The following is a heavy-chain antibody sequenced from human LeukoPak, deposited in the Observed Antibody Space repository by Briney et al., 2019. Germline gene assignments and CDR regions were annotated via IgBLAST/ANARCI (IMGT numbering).Heavy chain of an antibody. CDR1: GFTVSSNY. J-gene: IGHJ3*02. Sequence: PGGSLRLSCAASGFTVSSNYMSWVRQAPGKGLEWVSAISGSGGSTYYADSVKGRFTISRDNSKNTLYLQMNSLRAEDTAVYYCAKDLTITFGGVIVRPPDAFDIWGQGTMVTVSS. CDR2: ISGSGGST. V-gene: IGHV3-23*01. D-gene: IGHD3-16*02. CDR3: AKDLTITFGGVIVRPPDAFDI.